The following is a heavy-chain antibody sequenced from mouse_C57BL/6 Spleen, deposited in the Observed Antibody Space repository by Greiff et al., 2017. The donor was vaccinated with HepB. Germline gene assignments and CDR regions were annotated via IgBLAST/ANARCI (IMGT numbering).Heavy chain of an antibody. Sequence: QVQLKQSGAELVRPGASVTLSCKASGYTFTDYEMHWVKQTPVHGLEWIGAIDPETGGTDYNQKFKGKARLTADKSSSTAYMELRSLTSEDSAVYYCTRFYAMDYWGQGTSVTVSS. CDR2: IDPETGGT. CDR1: GYTFTDYE. CDR3: TRFYAMDY. J-gene: IGHJ4*01. V-gene: IGHV1-15*01.